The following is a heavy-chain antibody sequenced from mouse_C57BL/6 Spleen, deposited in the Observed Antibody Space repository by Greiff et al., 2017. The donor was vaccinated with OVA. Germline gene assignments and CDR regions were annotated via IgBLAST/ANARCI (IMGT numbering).Heavy chain of an antibody. Sequence: EVHLVESGGGLVQPGGSMKLSCVASGFTFSNYWMNWVRQSPEKGLEWVAQISLKSDNYATHYAESVTGRFTISRDDSKSGVYLQMNNVRAEDTGIDYCTGCPIPLITTVVAYYFDYWGQGTTLTVSS. CDR3: TGCPIPLITTVVAYYFDY. J-gene: IGHJ2*01. CDR1: GFTFSNYW. D-gene: IGHD1-1*01. V-gene: IGHV6-3*01. CDR2: ISLKSDNYAT.